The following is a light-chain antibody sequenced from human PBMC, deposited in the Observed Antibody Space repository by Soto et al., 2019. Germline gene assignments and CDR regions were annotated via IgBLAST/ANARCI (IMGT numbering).Light chain of an antibody. CDR1: QSISSY. J-gene: IGKJ3*01. V-gene: IGKV1-39*01. CDR3: QQSYSTPFT. CDR2: AAS. Sequence: DIQMTQSPSSLSAYVGDRVTITCRASQSISSYLNWYQQKPGKAPKLLIYAASSLQSGVPSRFSGSGSGTDFTLTISSLQPEDFATYYCQQSYSTPFTLGPGTKVDIK.